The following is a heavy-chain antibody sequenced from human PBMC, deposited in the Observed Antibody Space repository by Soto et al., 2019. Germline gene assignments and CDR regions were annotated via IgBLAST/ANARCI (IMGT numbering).Heavy chain of an antibody. CDR3: ARETYGMDV. J-gene: IGHJ6*02. V-gene: IGHV4-30-4*01. CDR2: IYYSGST. CDR1: GGSISSGDYY. Sequence: SETLSLTCTVSGGSISSGDYYWSWIRQPPGKGLEWIGYIYYSGSTYYNPSLKSRVTISVDTSKNQFSLQLNSVTPEDTAVYYCARETYGMDVWGQGTTVTVSS.